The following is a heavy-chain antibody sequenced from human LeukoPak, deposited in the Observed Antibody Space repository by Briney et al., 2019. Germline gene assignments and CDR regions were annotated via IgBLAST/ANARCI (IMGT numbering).Heavy chain of an antibody. CDR1: GGSISSSSYY. Sequence: SGTLSLTCTVSGGSISSSSYYWGWIRQPPGKGLEWIGSIYYSGSTYYNPSLKSRVTISVDTSKNQFSLKLSSVTAADTAVYYCARESAYYYDSSGYYYAYFQHWGQGTLVTVSS. J-gene: IGHJ1*01. CDR2: IYYSGST. D-gene: IGHD3-22*01. V-gene: IGHV4-39*07. CDR3: ARESAYYYDSSGYYYAYFQH.